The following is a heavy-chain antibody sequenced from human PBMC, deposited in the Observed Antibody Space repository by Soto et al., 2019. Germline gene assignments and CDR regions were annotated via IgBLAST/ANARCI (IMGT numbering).Heavy chain of an antibody. Sequence: EVQLLESGGGLVQPGGSLRLSCAASGFTFSSYAMTWVRQAPGKGLEWVSAISGSGNTSYYADSVKGRFTISRDSYKKMLYLQMNSLRPEEKAVYYCAKDRGRTWYEDYWGQGTLVTVSS. V-gene: IGHV3-23*01. D-gene: IGHD6-13*01. CDR3: AKDRGRTWYEDY. CDR2: ISGSGNTS. CDR1: GFTFSSYA. J-gene: IGHJ4*02.